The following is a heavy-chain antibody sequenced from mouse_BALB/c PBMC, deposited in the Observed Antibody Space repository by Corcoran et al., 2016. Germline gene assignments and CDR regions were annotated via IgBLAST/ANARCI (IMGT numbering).Heavy chain of an antibody. J-gene: IGHJ3*01. V-gene: IGHV4-1*02. CDR2: INPDSSTT. D-gene: IGHD1-1*01. CDR1: GFDFSRYW. CDR3: ARLHYYGLFAY. Sequence: EVKLLESGGGLVQPGGSLKLSCAASGFDFSRYWMSWVRQAPGKGLEWIGEINPDSSTTKYTPSLKDKFIISRDNAKNTLYLQMSKVRSEDTALYYCARLHYYGLFAYWGQGTLVTVSA.